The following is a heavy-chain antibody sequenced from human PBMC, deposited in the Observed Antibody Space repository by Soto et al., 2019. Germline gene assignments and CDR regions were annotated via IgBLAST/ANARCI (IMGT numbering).Heavy chain of an antibody. CDR1: GYIFTNDG. CDR3: ARDPAVSTDPLDF. D-gene: IGHD4-17*01. Sequence: QVQLVQSGPEMKKPGASVKISCKTFGYIFTNDGLSWVRQAPGQGLEWMGWISADSGYTNYAQQFQGRVTLTTDPSTNTAYLELRSLRSDDTAIYFCARDPAVSTDPLDFWGQGTLVSVSS. CDR2: ISADSGYT. J-gene: IGHJ4*02. V-gene: IGHV1-18*01.